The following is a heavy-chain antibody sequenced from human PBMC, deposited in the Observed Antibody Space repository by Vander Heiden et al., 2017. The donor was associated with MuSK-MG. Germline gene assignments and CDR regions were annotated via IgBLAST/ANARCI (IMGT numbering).Heavy chain of an antibody. CDR2: INHSGST. CDR1: GGSFSGYY. D-gene: IGHD3-22*01. CDR3: ARGGGFYYYDSSGYYSVFDY. J-gene: IGHJ4*02. Sequence: QVQLQQWGAGLLKPSETLSLTCAVYGGSFSGYYWSWIRQPPGKGLEWIGEINHSGSTNYNPSLKSRVTISVDTSKNQFSLKLSSVTAADTAVYYCARGGGFYYYDSSGYYSVFDYWGQGTLVNVSS. V-gene: IGHV4-34*01.